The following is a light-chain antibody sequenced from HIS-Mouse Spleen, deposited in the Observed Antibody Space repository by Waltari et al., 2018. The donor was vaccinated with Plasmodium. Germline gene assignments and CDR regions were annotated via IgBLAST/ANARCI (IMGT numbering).Light chain of an antibody. CDR1: QGISSS. V-gene: IGKV1-8*01. CDR3: QQYYSYPLT. CDR2: AAS. J-gene: IGKJ4*01. Sequence: AIRMTQSPSSFSASTGDRVTITFRASQGISSSLAWYPQKPGKAPKLLIYAASTLQSGVPSRFSGSGSGTDFTLTISCLQSEDFATYYCQQYYSYPLTFGGGTKVEIK.